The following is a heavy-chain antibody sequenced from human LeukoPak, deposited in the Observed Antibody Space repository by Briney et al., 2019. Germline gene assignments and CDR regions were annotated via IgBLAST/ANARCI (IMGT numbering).Heavy chain of an antibody. CDR2: TSSSSATI. Sequence: GGSLRLSCEGSGFSLSAYNMNWVRQAPGKGLESVSYTSSSSATIFYADSVKGRFTISRDNAKNSLYLQMNSLRPEDTAVYFCARDRHVPGLYYYYMDVWGKGTTVTVSS. D-gene: IGHD6-6*01. CDR1: GFSLSAYN. CDR3: ARDRHVPGLYYYYMDV. J-gene: IGHJ6*03. V-gene: IGHV3-48*01.